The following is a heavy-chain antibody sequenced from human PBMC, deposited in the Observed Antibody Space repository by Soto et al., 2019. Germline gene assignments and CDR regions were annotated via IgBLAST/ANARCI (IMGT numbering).Heavy chain of an antibody. V-gene: IGHV4-31*03. D-gene: IGHD2-21*01. Sequence: PSEPLSLTCTVSCGSISGGGYYRSLSRQVPAKGLERIGYIYYSGSTYYNPSLKSRVTIPVDTSKNQLSLQLSSVTAADTAVYYCARLVAGAFDIWGQGTMV. CDR1: CGSISGGGYY. CDR2: IYYSGST. J-gene: IGHJ3*02. CDR3: ARLVAGAFDI.